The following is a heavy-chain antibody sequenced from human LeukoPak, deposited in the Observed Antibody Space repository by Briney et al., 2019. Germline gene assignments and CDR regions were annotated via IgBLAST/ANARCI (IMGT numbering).Heavy chain of an antibody. CDR3: ARESLSYGYGDAFDI. J-gene: IGHJ3*02. D-gene: IGHD5-18*01. CDR2: IWYDGSNK. CDR1: GFTFSSYG. Sequence: GGSLRLSCAASGFTFSSYGMHWVRQAPGKGLEWVAVIWYDGSNKYYADSVKGRFTISRDDSKNTLYLQMNSLRAEDTAVYYCARESLSYGYGDAFDIWGQGTMVTVPS. V-gene: IGHV3-33*01.